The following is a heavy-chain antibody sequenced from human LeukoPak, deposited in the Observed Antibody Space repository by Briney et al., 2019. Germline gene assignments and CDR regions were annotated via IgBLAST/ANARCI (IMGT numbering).Heavy chain of an antibody. D-gene: IGHD3-22*01. J-gene: IGHJ6*03. Sequence: PSETLSLTCTVSGYSISTGYYWSWIRQPAGKGLEWIGYIYYSGSTYYNPSLRSRVTISVDTSKNQFSLKLSSVTAADTAVYYCARSSEGRYYYDSSGFSYYYYYMDVWGKGTTVTISS. CDR3: ARSSEGRYYYDSSGFSYYYYYMDV. V-gene: IGHV4-61*10. CDR2: IYYSGST. CDR1: GYSISTGYY.